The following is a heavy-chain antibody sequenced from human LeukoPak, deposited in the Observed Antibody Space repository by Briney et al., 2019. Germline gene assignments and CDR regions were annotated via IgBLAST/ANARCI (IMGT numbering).Heavy chain of an antibody. Sequence: SETLSLTCTVSGGSTSSSSYYWGWIRQPPGKGLEWIGSINCSGSTYYNPSLKSRVTISVDTSKNQFSLKLSSVTAADTAVYYCASTLRGGKYDYVWGSPYDAFDIWGQGTMVTVSS. CDR2: INCSGST. V-gene: IGHV4-39*01. J-gene: IGHJ3*02. CDR3: ASTLRGGKYDYVWGSPYDAFDI. D-gene: IGHD3-16*01. CDR1: GGSTSSSSYY.